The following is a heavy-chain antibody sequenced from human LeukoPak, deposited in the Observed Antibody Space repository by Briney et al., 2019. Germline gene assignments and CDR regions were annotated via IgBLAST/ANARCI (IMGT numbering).Heavy chain of an antibody. CDR2: IIPIFGTA. D-gene: IGHD7-27*01. CDR1: GGTFSSYA. CDR3: ARDSAWGPEFDY. Sequence: SVKVSCKASGGTFSSYAISWVRQAPGQGLEWMGRIIPIFGTANYAQKFQGRVTITTDESTSTAYMELSSLRSEDTAVYDCARDSAWGPEFDYWGQGTLVTVSS. V-gene: IGHV1-69*05. J-gene: IGHJ4*02.